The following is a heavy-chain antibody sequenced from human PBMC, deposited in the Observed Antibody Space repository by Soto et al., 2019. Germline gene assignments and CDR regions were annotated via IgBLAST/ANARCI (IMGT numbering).Heavy chain of an antibody. CDR3: AKAHYGDYGYGMDV. Sequence: QLQLQESGSGLVKPSQTLSLTCAVSGGSISSGGYSWSWIRQPPGKGLEWIGYIYHSGSTYYNPSLKSRVTISVDRSKNQFSLKLSSVTAADTAVYYCAKAHYGDYGYGMDVWGQGTTVTVSS. CDR1: GGSISSGGYS. D-gene: IGHD4-17*01. CDR2: IYHSGST. J-gene: IGHJ6*02. V-gene: IGHV4-30-2*01.